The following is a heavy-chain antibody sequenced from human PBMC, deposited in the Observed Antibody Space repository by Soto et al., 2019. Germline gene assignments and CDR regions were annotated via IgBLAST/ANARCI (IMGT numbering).Heavy chain of an antibody. V-gene: IGHV4-59*12. Sequence: SEILSLTCTVSGGSISSYYGSWILQPPGKGLEWIGYIYCSGSTNYNPSLKSRVTISVDTSKNQFSLKLTSVTAADTAVYYCARDKITGLFDYWGQGTLVTVSS. CDR2: IYCSGST. CDR1: GGSISSYY. J-gene: IGHJ4*02. D-gene: IGHD2-8*02. CDR3: ARDKITGLFDY.